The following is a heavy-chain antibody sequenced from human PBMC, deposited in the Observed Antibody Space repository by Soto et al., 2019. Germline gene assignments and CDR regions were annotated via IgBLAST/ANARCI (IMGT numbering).Heavy chain of an antibody. CDR1: GFTFSAYA. CDR3: AKGLLLWFGELLVPFPGGMDV. Sequence: HPGGSLRLSCAASGFTFSAYAMSWVRQAPGKGLEWVSAISGSGGSTYYADSVKGRFTISRDNSKNTLYLQMNSLRAEDTAVYYCAKGLLLWFGELLVPFPGGMDVWGQGTTVTVSS. J-gene: IGHJ6*02. CDR2: ISGSGGST. D-gene: IGHD3-10*01. V-gene: IGHV3-23*01.